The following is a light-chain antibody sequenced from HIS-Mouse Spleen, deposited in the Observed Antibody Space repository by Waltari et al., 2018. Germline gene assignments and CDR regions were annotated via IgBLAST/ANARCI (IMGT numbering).Light chain of an antibody. J-gene: IGLJ2*01. V-gene: IGLV2-23*03. CDR2: EGS. Sequence: QSALTQPASVSGSPGPSLTISCPGTSSDVGRYNLVSWYQQPPGKAPKLMIYEGSKRPSGVSNRFSGSKSGNTASLTISGLQAEDEADYYCCSYAGSSTFEVFGGGTKLIVL. CDR3: CSYAGSSTFEV. CDR1: SSDVGRYNL.